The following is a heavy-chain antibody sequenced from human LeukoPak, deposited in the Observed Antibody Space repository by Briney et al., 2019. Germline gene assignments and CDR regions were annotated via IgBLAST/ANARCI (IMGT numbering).Heavy chain of an antibody. Sequence: GGSLRLSCAASGFTFSSYGMHWVRQAPGKGLEWVAFIRYDGSNKYYADSVKGRFTISRDNSKNTLYLQMNSLRAEDTAVYYCAKPATSGSYGELDYWGQGTLVTVSS. V-gene: IGHV3-30*02. D-gene: IGHD1-26*01. CDR1: GFTFSSYG. CDR2: IRYDGSNK. J-gene: IGHJ4*02. CDR3: AKPATSGSYGELDY.